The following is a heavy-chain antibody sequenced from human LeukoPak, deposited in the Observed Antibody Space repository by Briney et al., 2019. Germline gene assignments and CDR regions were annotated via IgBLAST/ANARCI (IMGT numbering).Heavy chain of an antibody. CDR3: AKEAVAGSNFDY. CDR2: ISGAGTYT. J-gene: IGHJ4*02. V-gene: IGHV3-23*01. CDR1: GFTFSSYG. Sequence: GASLRLSCAASGFTFSSYGMSWVRQAPGKGLEWVSTISGAGTYTYYADSVKGRFTISRDNSKNTLYLQMNSLRAEDTAVYYCAKEAVAGSNFDYWGQGTLVTVSS. D-gene: IGHD6-19*01.